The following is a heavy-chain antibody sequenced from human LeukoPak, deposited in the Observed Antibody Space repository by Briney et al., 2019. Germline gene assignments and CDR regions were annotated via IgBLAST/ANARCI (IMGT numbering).Heavy chain of an antibody. CDR1: GFTFSNYW. Sequence: GGSRRLSCAASGFTFSNYWMHWVRQAPGKGLVRVSRINSDGRSIIYADSVKGRFTISRDNAKNTLYLQMNSLRVEDTAVYYCTRGGSPPEALGDALDIWGQGTMISDSS. CDR3: TRGGSPPEALGDALDI. J-gene: IGHJ3*02. CDR2: INSDGRSI. D-gene: IGHD1-26*01. V-gene: IGHV3-74*01.